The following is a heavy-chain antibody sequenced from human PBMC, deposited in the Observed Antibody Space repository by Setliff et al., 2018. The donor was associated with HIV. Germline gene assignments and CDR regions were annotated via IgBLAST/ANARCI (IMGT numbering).Heavy chain of an antibody. V-gene: IGHV1-18*01. CDR1: GYTFTSFG. CDR3: ARGFYSWNL. D-gene: IGHD1-20*01. Sequence: ASVKVSCKASGYTFTSFGIGWVRQAPGQGLEWMGWVSGYSGITYYAQKFQDRVTMTTDTSTNTVYMELTSLTFHDTAVYYCARGFYSWNLWGQGTLVTVSS. J-gene: IGHJ5*02. CDR2: VSGYSGIT.